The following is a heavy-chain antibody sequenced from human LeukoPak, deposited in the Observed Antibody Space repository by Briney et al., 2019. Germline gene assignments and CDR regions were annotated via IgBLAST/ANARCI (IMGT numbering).Heavy chain of an antibody. CDR3: ARDSSEGITMIVVEYYFDY. D-gene: IGHD3-22*01. Sequence: GGSLRLSCAASGFTFSSYAMSWVRQAPGKGLGWVSAISGSGGSTYYADSVKGRFIISRDNAKNSLYLQMNSLRAEDTAVYYCARDSSEGITMIVVEYYFDYWGQGTLVTVSS. CDR1: GFTFSSYA. V-gene: IGHV3-23*01. J-gene: IGHJ4*02. CDR2: ISGSGGST.